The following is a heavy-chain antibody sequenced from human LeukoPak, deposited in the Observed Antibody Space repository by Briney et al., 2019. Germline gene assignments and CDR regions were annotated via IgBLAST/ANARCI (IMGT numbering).Heavy chain of an antibody. Sequence: PGGSLRLSCAASGFTFSSYGMHWVRQAPGKGLEWVAVIWYDGSNKYYADSVKGRFTISRDNAKNSLYLQMNSLRAEDTAVYYCARSYYYDSSGYYYVGYWGQGTLVTVSS. CDR1: GFTFSSYG. J-gene: IGHJ4*02. D-gene: IGHD3-22*01. V-gene: IGHV3-33*01. CDR3: ARSYYYDSSGYYYVGY. CDR2: IWYDGSNK.